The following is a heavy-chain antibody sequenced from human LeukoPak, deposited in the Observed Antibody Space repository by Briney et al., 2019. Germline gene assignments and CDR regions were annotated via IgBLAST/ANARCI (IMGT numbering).Heavy chain of an antibody. J-gene: IGHJ4*02. CDR3: ARGLEEKYYYDSSGYYFDY. Sequence: ASVKVSCKASGYTFTSYDINWVRQATGQGLEWMGWMNPNSGNTGYAQKFQGRVTMTRNTSISTAYMELSSLRSEDTAVYYCARGLEEKYYYDSSGYYFDYWGQGTLVTVSS. CDR1: GYTFTSYD. V-gene: IGHV1-8*01. CDR2: MNPNSGNT. D-gene: IGHD3-22*01.